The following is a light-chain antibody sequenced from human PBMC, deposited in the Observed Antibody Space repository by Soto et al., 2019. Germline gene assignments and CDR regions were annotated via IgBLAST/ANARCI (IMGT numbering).Light chain of an antibody. V-gene: IGKV4-1*01. J-gene: IGKJ2*01. Sequence: DIVMTQSPDSLAVSLGKRATINCKSSQSVLYSSNNRNYLAGYQQKPGQPPKLLIYWASTRESGVPDRFSGSGSGTDFTLTISSLQAEDVAVYYCQQYYSSPNTFGQGTKLEIK. CDR3: QQYYSSPNT. CDR2: WAS. CDR1: QSVLYSSNNRNY.